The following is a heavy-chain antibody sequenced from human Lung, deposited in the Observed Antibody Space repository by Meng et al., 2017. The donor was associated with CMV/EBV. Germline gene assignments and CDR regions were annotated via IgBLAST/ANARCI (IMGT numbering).Heavy chain of an antibody. CDR3: ARDGAAYCGGDCGTFDY. V-gene: IGHV3-30*04. D-gene: IGHD2-21*01. CDR2: ISYDGSNK. CDR1: FTFSSYA. J-gene: IGHJ4*02. Sequence: FTFSSYAMPWVRQAPGKGLEWVAVISYDGSNKYYADSVKGRFTISRDNSKNTLYLQMNSLRAEDTAVYYCARDGAAYCGGDCGTFDYWGQGTLVTVSS.